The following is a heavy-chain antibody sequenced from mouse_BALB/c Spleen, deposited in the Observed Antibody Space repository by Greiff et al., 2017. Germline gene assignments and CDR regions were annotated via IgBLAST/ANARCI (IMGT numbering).Heavy chain of an antibody. CDR2: IYPGNGDT. Sequence: QVQLQQPGAELVKPGASVTMSCKASGYTFTSYNMHWVKQTPGQGLEWIGAIYPGNGDTSYNQKFKGKATLTADKSSSTAYMQLSSLTSEDSAVYYCARERDNYGSLDYWGQGTTLTVSS. J-gene: IGHJ2*01. CDR3: ARERDNYGSLDY. D-gene: IGHD3-3*01. CDR1: GYTFTSYN. V-gene: IGHV1-12*01.